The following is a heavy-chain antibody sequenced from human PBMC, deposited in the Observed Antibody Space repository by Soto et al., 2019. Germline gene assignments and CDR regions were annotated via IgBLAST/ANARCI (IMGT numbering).Heavy chain of an antibody. D-gene: IGHD3-3*01. Sequence: ASVKVSCKASGYPFTSFGISWVRQAPGQGLEWMGGIIRIYGTANYAQKLQGRVTITTDESTSTAYMELSSLRSEDTAVYYCARGIAEYYGWFDPWGQGTLVTVSS. CDR1: GYPFTSFG. J-gene: IGHJ5*02. CDR2: IIRIYGTA. V-gene: IGHV1-69*05. CDR3: ARGIAEYYGWFDP.